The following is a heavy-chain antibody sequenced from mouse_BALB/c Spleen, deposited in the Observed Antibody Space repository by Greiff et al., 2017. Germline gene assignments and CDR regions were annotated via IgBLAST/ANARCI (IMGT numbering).Heavy chain of an antibody. CDR2: INPSNGRT. CDR3: ARTYYDYDGAWFAY. CDR1: GYTFTSYW. Sequence: QVQLQQPGAELVKPGASVKLSCKASGYTFTSYWMHWVKQRPGQGLEWIGEINPSNGRTNYNEKFKSKATLTVDKSSSTAYMQLSSLTSEDSAVYYCARTYYDYDGAWFAYWGQGTLVTVSA. J-gene: IGHJ3*01. V-gene: IGHV1S81*02. D-gene: IGHD2-4*01.